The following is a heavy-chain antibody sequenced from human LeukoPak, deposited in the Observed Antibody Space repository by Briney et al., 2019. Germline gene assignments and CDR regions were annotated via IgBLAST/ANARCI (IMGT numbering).Heavy chain of an antibody. CDR2: ITPSSSTI. CDR1: GFTFSSYG. CDR3: RSGGAAPGAFDN. D-gene: IGHD6-13*01. Sequence: GGSLRLSCAACGFTFSSYGMHWVRQAPGKGLEWISYITPSSSTIYYANSVKGRFTISRDNAENSLYLQMNSLRDEDTAVYYCRSGGAAPGAFDNWGQGTLVTVSP. J-gene: IGHJ4*02. V-gene: IGHV3-48*02.